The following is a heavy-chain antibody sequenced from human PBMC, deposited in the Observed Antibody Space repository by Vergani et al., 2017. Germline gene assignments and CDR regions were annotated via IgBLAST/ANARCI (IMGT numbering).Heavy chain of an antibody. Sequence: EVQLLESGGGLVQPGGSLRLSCAASGFTFSSYAMSWVRQAPGKGLEWVSAISGSGGSTYYADSVKCRFTISRDNSKNTLYLQMNSLRAEDTAVYYCATPSYYYYRGMDVWGQGTTVTVSS. J-gene: IGHJ6*02. V-gene: IGHV3-23*01. CDR3: ATPSYYYYRGMDV. CDR2: ISGSGGST. CDR1: GFTFSSYA.